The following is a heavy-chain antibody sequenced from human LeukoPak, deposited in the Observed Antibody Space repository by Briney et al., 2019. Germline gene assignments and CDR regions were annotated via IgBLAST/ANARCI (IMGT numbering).Heavy chain of an antibody. CDR1: GFTFSSYA. D-gene: IGHD5-12*01. CDR3: AKVGYPNGY. V-gene: IGHV3-23*01. J-gene: IGHJ4*02. Sequence: GGSLRLSCAASGFTFSSYAMSWVRHAPGKGVEWVSAISGSGGSTYYADSVKGRFTISRDNSKNTLYLQMNSPRAEDTAVYYCAKVGYPNGYWGQGTRVTVSS. CDR2: ISGSGGST.